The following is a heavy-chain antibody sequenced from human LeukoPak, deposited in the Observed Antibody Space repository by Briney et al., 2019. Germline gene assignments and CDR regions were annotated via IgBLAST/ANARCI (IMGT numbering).Heavy chain of an antibody. Sequence: ASVKVSCKASGYTFTSYYMHWVRQAPGQGLEWMGIINPSGGSTSYAQKFQGRVTMTRDTSTSTVYMELSSLRSEDTAVYYCARAYCSGGSCPDAFDIWGQGTMVAVSS. V-gene: IGHV1-46*01. CDR3: ARAYCSGGSCPDAFDI. CDR1: GYTFTSYY. D-gene: IGHD2-15*01. CDR2: INPSGGST. J-gene: IGHJ3*02.